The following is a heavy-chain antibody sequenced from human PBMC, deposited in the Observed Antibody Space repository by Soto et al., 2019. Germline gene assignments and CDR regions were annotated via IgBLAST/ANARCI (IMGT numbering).Heavy chain of an antibody. J-gene: IGHJ6*03. V-gene: IGHV3-21*01. D-gene: IGHD2-15*01. CDR1: GFTFSSYS. CDR2: ISSSSSYI. Sequence: GGSLRLSCAASGFTFSSYSMNWVRQAPGKGLEWVSSISSSSSYIYYADSVKGRFTISRDNAKNSLYLQMNSLRAEDTAVYYCARADCSGGSCYYYYYYYMDVWGKGTMVTVSS. CDR3: ARADCSGGSCYYYYYYYMDV.